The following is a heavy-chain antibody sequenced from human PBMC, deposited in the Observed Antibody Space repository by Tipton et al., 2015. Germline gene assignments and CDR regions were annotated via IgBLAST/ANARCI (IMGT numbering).Heavy chain of an antibody. D-gene: IGHD6-13*01. Sequence: GSLRLSCAASGFTVSSKYMSWVRQAPGKGLEWVSIIYSGGSTYYPDSVKGRFTISRDNSKNSLYLQMNSLRAEDTAVYYCARAVISADSYWGQGTLVTVSS. CDR3: ARAVISADSY. J-gene: IGHJ4*02. V-gene: IGHV3-53*01. CDR2: IYSGGST. CDR1: GFTVSSKY.